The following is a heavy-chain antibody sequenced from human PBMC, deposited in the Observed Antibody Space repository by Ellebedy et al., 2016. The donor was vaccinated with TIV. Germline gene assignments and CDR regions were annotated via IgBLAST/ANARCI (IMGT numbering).Heavy chain of an antibody. V-gene: IGHV1-18*01. Sequence: ASVKVSXXASGYTFTSYGISWVRQAPGQGLEWMGWISAYNGNTNYAQKLQGRVTMTTDTSTSTAYMELRSLRSDDTAVYYCARGGSYDFWSELDPWGQGTLVTVSS. CDR3: ARGGSYDFWSELDP. CDR1: GYTFTSYG. D-gene: IGHD3-3*01. J-gene: IGHJ5*02. CDR2: ISAYNGNT.